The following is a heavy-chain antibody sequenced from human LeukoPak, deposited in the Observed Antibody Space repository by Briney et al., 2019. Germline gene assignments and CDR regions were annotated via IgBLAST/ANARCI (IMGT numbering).Heavy chain of an antibody. CDR3: AKRIGSYYTPGYFDY. J-gene: IGHJ4*02. V-gene: IGHV4-59*08. CDR1: GGSISSYY. CDR2: IYYSGST. Sequence: PSETLSLTCTVSGGSISSYYWSWIRQPPGKGLEWIGYIYYSGSTNYNPSLKSRVTISVDTSKNQFSLKLSSVTAADTAVYYCAKRIGSYYTPGYFDYWGQGTLVTVSS. D-gene: IGHD3-10*01.